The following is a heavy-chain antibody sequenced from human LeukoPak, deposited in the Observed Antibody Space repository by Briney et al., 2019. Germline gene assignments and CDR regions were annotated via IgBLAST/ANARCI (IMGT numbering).Heavy chain of an antibody. Sequence: TGGSLRLSCAASGFTFSSYSMKWVRQAPGKGLEWVSYISSSSSTIYYADSVKGRFTISRDNAKNSLYLQTNSLRDEDAAVYYCARDQQLALYYCYYMDVWGKGTTVTVSS. CDR2: ISSSSSTI. J-gene: IGHJ6*03. V-gene: IGHV3-48*02. CDR3: ARDQQLALYYCYYMDV. CDR1: GFTFSSYS. D-gene: IGHD6-13*01.